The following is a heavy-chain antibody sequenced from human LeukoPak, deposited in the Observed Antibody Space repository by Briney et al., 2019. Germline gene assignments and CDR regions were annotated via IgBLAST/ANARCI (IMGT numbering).Heavy chain of an antibody. CDR1: GFTFSSYS. J-gene: IGHJ6*03. CDR2: ICSSSSTI. Sequence: GGSLRLSCAASGFTFSSYSMNWVRQAPGKGLEWVSYICSSSSTIYYADSVKGRFTISRDNAKNSLYLQMNSLRAEDTAVYYCARDKAREEILYYYYMDVWGKGTTVTVSS. D-gene: IGHD1-26*01. V-gene: IGHV3-48*04. CDR3: ARDKAREEILYYYYMDV.